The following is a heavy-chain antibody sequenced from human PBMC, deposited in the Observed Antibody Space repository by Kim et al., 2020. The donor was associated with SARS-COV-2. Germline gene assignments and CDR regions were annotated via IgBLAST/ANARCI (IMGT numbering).Heavy chain of an antibody. CDR1: GFTFSNYA. D-gene: IGHD2-21*01. J-gene: IGHJ4*02. Sequence: GGSLRLSCAASGFTFSNYAMNWVRQAPGKGLEWVSVISGSGDNTYYADSVRGRFTISRDNSINTLFLQMNILRAEDTAVYYCAKWPKYELPGGDYFDYWGQGILVIVSS. V-gene: IGHV3-23*01. CDR2: ISGSGDNT. CDR3: AKWPKYELPGGDYFDY.